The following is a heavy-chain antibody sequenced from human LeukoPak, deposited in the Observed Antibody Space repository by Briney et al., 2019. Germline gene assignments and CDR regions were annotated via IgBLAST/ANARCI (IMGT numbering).Heavy chain of an antibody. J-gene: IGHJ4*02. CDR1: GFTFSSYG. CDR2: IWYDGSNK. Sequence: GGSLGLSCAASGFTFSSYGMHWVRQAPGKGLEWVAVIWYDGSNKYYADSVKGRFTISRDNSKNTLYLQMNSLRAEDTAVYYCARDRIVEMATMDYWGQGTLVTVSS. CDR3: ARDRIVEMATMDY. D-gene: IGHD5-24*01. V-gene: IGHV3-33*01.